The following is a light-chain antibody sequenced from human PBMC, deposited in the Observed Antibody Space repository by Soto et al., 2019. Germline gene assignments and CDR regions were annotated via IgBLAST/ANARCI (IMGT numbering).Light chain of an antibody. Sequence: EIVMTQSPATLSVSPGERVTLSCRASRTVGSKLAWYQQKPGQAPRLLISDASTRATGIPARFSGSGSGTEFTLTISSLQSEDFAVYYCQQYSNRKTFGQGTKLEIK. CDR2: DAS. V-gene: IGKV3-15*01. J-gene: IGKJ2*01. CDR3: QQYSNRKT. CDR1: RTVGSK.